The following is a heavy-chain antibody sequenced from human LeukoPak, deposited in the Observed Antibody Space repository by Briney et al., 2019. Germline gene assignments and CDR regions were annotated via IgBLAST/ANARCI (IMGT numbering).Heavy chain of an antibody. CDR1: GGSISSYY. CDR2: IYYSGTT. V-gene: IGHV4-59*01. CDR3: ARGVYIAAAQYGY. D-gene: IGHD6-13*01. Sequence: KPSETLFLTCTGSGGSISSYYWSWIRQPPGKGLGGIGYIYYSGTTNYNPSLKSRVTISVDTSKNQFSLKLSSVTAADTAVYYCARGVYIAAAQYGYWGQGTLVTVSS. J-gene: IGHJ4*02.